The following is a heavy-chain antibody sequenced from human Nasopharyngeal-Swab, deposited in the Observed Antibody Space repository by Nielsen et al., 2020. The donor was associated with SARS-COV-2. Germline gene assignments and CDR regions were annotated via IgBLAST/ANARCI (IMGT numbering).Heavy chain of an antibody. CDR3: AKGTRPAVSATGNY. V-gene: IGHV3-30-3*01. Sequence: GESLKISCAASGFTFSSYAMHWVRQAPGKGLEWVAVISYDGSNKYYADSVKGRFTISRDNSKNTLYLQMNSLRVEDTAVYYCAKGTRPAVSATGNYWGQGTLVTVSS. J-gene: IGHJ4*02. CDR2: ISYDGSNK. CDR1: GFTFSSYA. D-gene: IGHD6-19*01.